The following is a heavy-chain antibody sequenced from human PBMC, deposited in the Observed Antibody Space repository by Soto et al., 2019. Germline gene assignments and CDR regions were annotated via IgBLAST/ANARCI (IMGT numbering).Heavy chain of an antibody. V-gene: IGHV3-53*01. CDR3: AREDRNYDYYAMDV. CDR2: IYSGGST. CDR1: GFTVSSNY. Sequence: EVQLVESGGGLIQPGGSLRLSCTASGFTVSSNYMSWVRLAPGKGLEWVSVIYSGGSTYDADSVKGRVTISIDASKNTLYLQMNSLRAEDTAVYYCAREDRNYDYYAMDVWGQETTVTVSS. J-gene: IGHJ6*02.